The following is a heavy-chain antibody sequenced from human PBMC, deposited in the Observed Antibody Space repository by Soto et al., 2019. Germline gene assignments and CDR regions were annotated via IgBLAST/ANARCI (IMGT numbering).Heavy chain of an antibody. CDR2: INPNSGGT. D-gene: IGHD4-17*01. J-gene: IGHJ6*02. CDR3: ASRERAVTKYYYGMDV. Sequence: ASVKVSCKASGYTFTGYYMHWVRQAPGQGLEWMGWINPNSGGTNYAQKFQGRVTMTRGTSISTAYMELSRLRSDDTAVYYCASRERAVTKYYYGMDVWGQGTTVTVSS. CDR1: GYTFTGYY. V-gene: IGHV1-2*02.